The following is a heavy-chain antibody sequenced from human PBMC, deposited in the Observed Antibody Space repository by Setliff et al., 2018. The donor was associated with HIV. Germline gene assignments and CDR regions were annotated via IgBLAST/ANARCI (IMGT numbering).Heavy chain of an antibody. V-gene: IGHV1-18*01. Sequence: GASVKVSCKASGYTFTSYGISWVRQAPGQGLEWMGWISAYNGNTNYAQKLQGRVTMTTDTSTSTAYMELRSLRSDDTAVYYCARARLRGIVTAVGPRDNCLDPWGQGTRVTVSS. J-gene: IGHJ5*02. CDR1: GYTFTSYG. CDR3: ARARLRGIVTAVGPRDNCLDP. D-gene: IGHD1-26*01. CDR2: ISAYNGNT.